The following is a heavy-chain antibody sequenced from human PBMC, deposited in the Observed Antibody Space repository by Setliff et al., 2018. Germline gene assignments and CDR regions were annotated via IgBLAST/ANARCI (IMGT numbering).Heavy chain of an antibody. D-gene: IGHD2-21*01. CDR1: GYTFTGYY. J-gene: IGHJ4*02. CDR2: INPSSGAT. Sequence: ASVKVSCKASGYTFTGYYMYWVRQAPGQGLEWMGRINPSSGATIYAQKFQGRVTMTSDTSISTAYMELGRLRSDDTAVYYCATEKFPGDWGDYWGQGTLVTVSS. CDR3: ATEKFPGDWGDY. V-gene: IGHV1-2*06.